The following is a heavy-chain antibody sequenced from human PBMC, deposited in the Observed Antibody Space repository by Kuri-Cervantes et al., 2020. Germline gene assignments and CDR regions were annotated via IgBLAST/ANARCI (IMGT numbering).Heavy chain of an antibody. J-gene: IGHJ6*02. V-gene: IGHV4-4*02. Sequence: GSLRLSCTVSGGSISSGGYYWSWVRQPPGKGLEWIGEIYRSGSTNYNPSLKSRVTISVDKSKNQSSLKLSSVTAADTAVYYCARDLWAAAGTLGDYYYYYGMDVWGQGTTVTVSS. CDR2: IYRSGST. CDR1: GGSISSGGYY. D-gene: IGHD6-13*01. CDR3: ARDLWAAAGTLGDYYYYYGMDV.